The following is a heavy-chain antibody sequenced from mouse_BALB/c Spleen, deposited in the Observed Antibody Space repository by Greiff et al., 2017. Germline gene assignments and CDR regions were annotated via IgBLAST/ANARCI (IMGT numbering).Heavy chain of an antibody. CDR3: ARSGAYYDYSMDY. Sequence: VQLQQSGAELVKPGASVKMSCKASGYTFTSYWMHWVKQRPGQGLEWIGYINPSTGYTEYNQKFKDKATLAADKSSSTAYMQLSSLTSEDSAVYYGARSGAYYDYSMDYWGQGTAVTVSS. CDR1: GYTFTSYW. CDR2: INPSTGYT. V-gene: IGHV1-7*01. J-gene: IGHJ4*01. D-gene: IGHD2-10*01.